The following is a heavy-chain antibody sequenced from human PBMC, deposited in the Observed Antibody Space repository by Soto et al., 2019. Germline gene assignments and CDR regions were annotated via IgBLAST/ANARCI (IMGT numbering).Heavy chain of an antibody. Sequence: QVQLQESGPGLVKPSQTLSLTCSVSGASTVSHYHWTWIRQPPGKGLEWMGYIFNSGTTFYNPSXXXRXXXXXXXXGNHFSLELRSVTAADTAVYYCALALGPTTGLDYWGQGTLVTVSS. CDR1: GASTVSHYH. D-gene: IGHD1-26*01. CDR2: IFNSGTT. V-gene: IGHV4-31*02. CDR3: ALALGPTTGLDY. J-gene: IGHJ4*02.